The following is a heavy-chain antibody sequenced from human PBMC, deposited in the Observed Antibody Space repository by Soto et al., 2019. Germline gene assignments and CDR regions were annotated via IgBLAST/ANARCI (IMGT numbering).Heavy chain of an antibody. Sequence: EVQLVQSGGGLVQPGGSLRLSCEASGFTFSHYWMSWVRQAPGKGLEWVAFIDQGGLETHYADSVKGRLTLSRDNAKNTVLLEMRSLRAEDTAMYYCARPIIIRYFDNWGQGTPVTVSS. CDR1: GFTFSHYW. V-gene: IGHV3-7*03. CDR3: ARPIIIRYFDN. CDR2: IDQGGLET. D-gene: IGHD3-10*01. J-gene: IGHJ4*02.